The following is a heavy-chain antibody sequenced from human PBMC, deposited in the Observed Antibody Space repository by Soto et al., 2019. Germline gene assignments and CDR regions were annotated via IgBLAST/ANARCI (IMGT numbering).Heavy chain of an antibody. CDR1: GYTFTSFG. CDR2: ITVYNGNT. J-gene: IGHJ4*02. D-gene: IGHD5-18*01. V-gene: IGHV1-18*04. Sequence: QVQLVQSEGEMKKPGASVKVSCKASGYTFTSFGIGWVRQAPGQGLEYMGWITVYNGNTNYAQKFQGRVTMTADTSTSTVYLELTNLISYDTAVYYCARFLQLRPLDYWGQGTLVTVSS. CDR3: ARFLQLRPLDY.